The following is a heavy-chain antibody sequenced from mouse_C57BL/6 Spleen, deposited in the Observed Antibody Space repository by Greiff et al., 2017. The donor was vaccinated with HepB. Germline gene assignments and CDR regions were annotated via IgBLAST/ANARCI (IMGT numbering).Heavy chain of an antibody. J-gene: IGHJ3*01. CDR3: TLTGTFAY. D-gene: IGHD4-1*01. Sequence: EVKLVESGAELVRPGASVKLSCTASGFNIKDDYMHWVKQRPEQGLEWIGWIDPENGDTEYASKFQGKATITADTSSNTAYLQLSSLTSEDTAVYYCTLTGTFAYWGQGTLVTVSA. CDR1: GFNIKDDY. V-gene: IGHV14-4*01. CDR2: IDPENGDT.